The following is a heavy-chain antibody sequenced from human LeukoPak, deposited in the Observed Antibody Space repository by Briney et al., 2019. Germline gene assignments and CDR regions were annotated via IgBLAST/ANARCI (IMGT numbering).Heavy chain of an antibody. J-gene: IGHJ6*02. D-gene: IGHD3-10*01. Sequence: SETLSLACAVYGGSFSGYYWSWIRQPPGKGLEWIGEINHSGSTNYNPSLKSRVTISVDTSKNQFSLKLSSVTAADTAVYYCARQKQGSGSRFYYYYGMDVWGQGTTVTVSS. CDR2: INHSGST. V-gene: IGHV4-34*01. CDR3: ARQKQGSGSRFYYYYGMDV. CDR1: GGSFSGYY.